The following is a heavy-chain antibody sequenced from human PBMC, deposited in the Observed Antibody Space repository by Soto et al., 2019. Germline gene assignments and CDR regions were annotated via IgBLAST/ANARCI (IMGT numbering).Heavy chain of an antibody. Sequence: QVQVVESGGGVVQPGRSLRLSCAASGFTLSTYAMHWVRQAPGKGLEWLAVISYDGSRTHYAGSMEGRFTISRDTSKNTRYLQMNSLRPEDTAGYCCGREQNSGYYRTADYWGQGTVVTVSS. D-gene: IGHD3-22*01. V-gene: IGHV3-30-3*01. CDR3: GREQNSGYYRTADY. CDR1: GFTLSTYA. CDR2: ISYDGSRT. J-gene: IGHJ4*02.